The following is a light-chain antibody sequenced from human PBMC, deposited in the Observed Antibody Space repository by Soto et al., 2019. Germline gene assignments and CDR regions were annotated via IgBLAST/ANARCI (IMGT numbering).Light chain of an antibody. CDR2: DDG. Sequence: QSLLTQPPSVSAAPGQKVTISCSGSSSNIGGNSVSWYQQLPGTAPKLLIYDDGERPPGIRYRFSGSKSGMSATLAISGFRNGDEADCYCGTWDSSLRGVFGTGTKGNLL. V-gene: IGLV1-51*01. CDR3: GTWDSSLRGV. CDR1: SSNIGGNS. J-gene: IGLJ1*01.